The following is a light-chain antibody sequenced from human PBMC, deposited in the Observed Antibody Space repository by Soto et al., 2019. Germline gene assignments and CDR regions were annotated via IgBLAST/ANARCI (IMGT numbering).Light chain of an antibody. CDR1: QSVSSSY. V-gene: IGKV3-20*01. Sequence: EIVLTQSPGTLSLSPGERATLSCRASQSVSSSYLAWYQQKPGQPPRLLIYGASSRATGIPDRFSGSGSGTDFTLTISRLEPEDFAVYYCQQYGSSRLTFGQGTKVDIK. CDR2: GAS. CDR3: QQYGSSRLT. J-gene: IGKJ1*01.